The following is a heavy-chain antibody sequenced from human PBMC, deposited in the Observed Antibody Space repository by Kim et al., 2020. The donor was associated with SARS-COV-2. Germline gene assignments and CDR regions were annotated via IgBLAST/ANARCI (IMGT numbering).Heavy chain of an antibody. Sequence: SETLSLTCTVSGGSISSSNYYWGWIRQPPGKGLEWIGSIYYSGSTYYNPSLKSRVTMSVDTSKNQFSLRLSSVTAADTALYYCARHGVGGGATPTLFDCWGQGTLVTVSS. D-gene: IGHD1-26*01. CDR2: IYYSGST. V-gene: IGHV4-39*01. CDR3: ARHGVGGGATPTLFDC. J-gene: IGHJ4*02. CDR1: GGSISSSNYY.